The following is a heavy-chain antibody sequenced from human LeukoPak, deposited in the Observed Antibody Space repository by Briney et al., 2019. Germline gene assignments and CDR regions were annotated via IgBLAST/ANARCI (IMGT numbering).Heavy chain of an antibody. CDR3: VRHDSYIPF. Sequence: GGSLRLSCAASGFTFNNYAMSWVRQTPEKGLEWVAGISDSGRATYYTDSVRGRFTMSRDNSKDTVYLQMKNLGAADTALYFCVRHDSYIPFWGQGSLVTVSS. V-gene: IGHV3-23*01. D-gene: IGHD5-18*01. CDR2: ISDSGRAT. CDR1: GFTFNNYA. J-gene: IGHJ1*01.